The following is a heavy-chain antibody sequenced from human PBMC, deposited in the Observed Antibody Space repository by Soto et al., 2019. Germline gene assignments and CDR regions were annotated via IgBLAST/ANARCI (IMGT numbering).Heavy chain of an antibody. Sequence: QVQLQESGPGLVTPSGSLSLTCAVSGGSISSSNWWRWVRQPPGKGLGWIGETYHGGRTNYNPSLKSRVTISVDKSKNQFSLKLSSVTAADTAVYYCARGHSAAGFDYWGQGTLVTVSS. D-gene: IGHD6-13*01. CDR1: GGSISSSNW. CDR2: TYHGGRT. V-gene: IGHV4-4*02. J-gene: IGHJ4*02. CDR3: ARGHSAAGFDY.